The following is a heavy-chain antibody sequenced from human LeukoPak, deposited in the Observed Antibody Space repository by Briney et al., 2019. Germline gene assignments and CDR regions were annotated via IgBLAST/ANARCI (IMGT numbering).Heavy chain of an antibody. CDR2: INHSGST. CDR1: GGSFSGYY. D-gene: IGHD4-11*01. J-gene: IGHJ6*02. CDR3: ARVTTWLQYYYYYGMDV. V-gene: IGHV4-34*01. Sequence: SETLSLTCAVYGGSFSGYYWSWIRQPPGKGLEWIGEINHSGSTNYNPSLKSRVTISVDTSKNHFSLKLSSVTAADTAVYYCARVTTWLQYYYYYGMDVWGQGTTVTVSS.